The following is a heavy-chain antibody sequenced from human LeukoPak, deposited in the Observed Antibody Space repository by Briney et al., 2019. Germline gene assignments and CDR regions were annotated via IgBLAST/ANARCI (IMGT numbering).Heavy chain of an antibody. D-gene: IGHD1-26*01. CDR3: AKAEGAPFDY. CDR1: GFTFDDYA. V-gene: IGHV3-9*01. CDR2: ISWNSGSI. Sequence: PGRSLRLSCAASGFTFDDYAMHWVRQAPGKGLEWVSGISWNSGSIGYADSVKGRFTISRDNAKNSLYLQMNSLRAEDTAVYYCAKAEGAPFDYWGQGTLVTVSS. J-gene: IGHJ4*02.